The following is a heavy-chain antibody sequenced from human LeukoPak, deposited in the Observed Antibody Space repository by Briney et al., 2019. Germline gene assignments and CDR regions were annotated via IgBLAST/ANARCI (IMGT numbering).Heavy chain of an antibody. D-gene: IGHD2-15*01. Sequence: ASVKVSCKASGYTFTSYGISWVRQAPVQGLEWMGWISAHNGKTNYAQKLQGRVTMSTDTSTSTAYMELRSLRSDDTAVYYCAREPQILYCSGGSCYGPPDGEDAFDIWGQGTMVTVSS. J-gene: IGHJ3*02. CDR1: GYTFTSYG. CDR2: ISAHNGKT. V-gene: IGHV1-18*01. CDR3: AREPQILYCSGGSCYGPPDGEDAFDI.